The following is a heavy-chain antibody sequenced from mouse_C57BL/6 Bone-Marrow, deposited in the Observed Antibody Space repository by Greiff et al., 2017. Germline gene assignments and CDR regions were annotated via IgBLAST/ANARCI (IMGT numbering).Heavy chain of an antibody. CDR2: INPNYGTT. CDR1: GYSFTDYN. CDR3: ARAAVITTVVPFAY. Sequence: EVQLQQSGPELVKPGASVKISCTASGYSFTDYNMNWVKQTNGKSLEWIGVINPNYGTTSYNQKFEGKATLTVDQSSSTAYVQLNSLTSEDSAVYYCARAAVITTVVPFAYWGRGTLVTVSA. J-gene: IGHJ3*01. D-gene: IGHD1-1*01. V-gene: IGHV1-39*01.